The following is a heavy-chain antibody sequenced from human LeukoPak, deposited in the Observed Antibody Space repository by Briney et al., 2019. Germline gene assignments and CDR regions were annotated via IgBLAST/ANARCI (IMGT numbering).Heavy chain of an antibody. D-gene: IGHD3-10*01. CDR1: GGSISSYY. V-gene: IGHV4-4*07. CDR2: IYTSGST. Sequence: SETLSLTCTVSGGSISSYYWSWIRQPAGKGLEWIGRIYTSGSTNYNPSRKSRVTMSVDTSKNQFSLKLSSVTAADPAVYYCARHGTPLRYGSGNYYKGAPFDYWGQGTLVTVSS. CDR3: ARHGTPLRYGSGNYYKGAPFDY. J-gene: IGHJ4*02.